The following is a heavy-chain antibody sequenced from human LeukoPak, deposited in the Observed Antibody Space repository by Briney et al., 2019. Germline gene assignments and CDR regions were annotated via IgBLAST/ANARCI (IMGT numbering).Heavy chain of an antibody. Sequence: GGSLRLSCAASGFTFSSYSINWVRQAPGKGLEWVSYISSSSSTIYYADSVKGRFTISRDNAKNSLYLQMNSLRAEDTAVYYCARGVPWRTPHVDYWGQGTLVTVSS. V-gene: IGHV3-48*01. CDR2: ISSSSSTI. CDR1: GFTFSSYS. J-gene: IGHJ4*02. D-gene: IGHD2-15*01. CDR3: ARGVPWRTPHVDY.